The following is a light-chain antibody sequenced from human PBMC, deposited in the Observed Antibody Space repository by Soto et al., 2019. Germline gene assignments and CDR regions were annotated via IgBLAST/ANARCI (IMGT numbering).Light chain of an antibody. Sequence: DIVMTQCPDSLAVSLGERATLNCKSSQSVLYSSNNKNYLAWYQQKPGQPPKLLIYWASTRESGVPDRFSGSGSGTDFTLTISSLQAEDVAVYYCQQYYSTLTFGGGTKVDIK. CDR1: QSVLYSSNNKNY. J-gene: IGKJ4*01. CDR2: WAS. V-gene: IGKV4-1*01. CDR3: QQYYSTLT.